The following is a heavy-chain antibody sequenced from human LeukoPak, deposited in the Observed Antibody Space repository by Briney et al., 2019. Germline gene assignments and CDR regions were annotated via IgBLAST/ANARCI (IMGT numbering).Heavy chain of an antibody. D-gene: IGHD4-17*01. J-gene: IGHJ4*02. CDR1: GGSISSYY. CDR2: ISDIGSI. V-gene: IGHV4-59*12. CDR3: ASDYGDYNFDY. Sequence: PSETLSLTCTVSGGSISSYYWSWIRQPPGKGLEWIAYISDIGSINYNPSLKSRVTMSVDTSKNQFSLKLSSVTAADTAVYYCASDYGDYNFDYWGQGTLVTVSS.